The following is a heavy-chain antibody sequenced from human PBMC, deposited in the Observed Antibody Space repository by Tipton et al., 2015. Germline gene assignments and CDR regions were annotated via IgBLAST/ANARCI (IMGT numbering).Heavy chain of an antibody. V-gene: IGHV4-39*07. CDR3: ARGRNNALDI. CDR2: ISHSGNT. Sequence: TLTLTCTVSGGSISRSSYYWSWIRQPPGKGLEWIGSISHSGNTYYNPSLKSRVTMSRHTSKNQFSLQLNSVTPEDTAVYYCARGRNNALDIWGQGTLVTVPS. CDR1: GGSISRSSYY. J-gene: IGHJ3*02.